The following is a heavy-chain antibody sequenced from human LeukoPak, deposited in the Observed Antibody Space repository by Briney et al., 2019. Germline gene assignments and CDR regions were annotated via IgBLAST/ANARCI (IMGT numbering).Heavy chain of an antibody. V-gene: IGHV1-18*01. CDR2: ISALNGNR. CDR3: ATDGGYQSGWFDP. J-gene: IGHJ5*02. Sequence: ASVKVSCKASGYIFTNYGISWVRQAPGQGLEWMGWISALNGNRNIALKVQGRVTVTTDTSTTTAYMELRSLQSDDTAVYYCATDGGYQSGWFDPWGQGTLITVSS. D-gene: IGHD5-18*01. CDR1: GYIFTNYG.